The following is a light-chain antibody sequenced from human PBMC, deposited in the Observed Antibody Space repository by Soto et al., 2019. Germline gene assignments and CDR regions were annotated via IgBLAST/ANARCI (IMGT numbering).Light chain of an antibody. CDR1: GSSIGTNT. Sequence: VLTQPPSASGTPGQRVTISCSGSGSSIGTNTVNWYRQLPGTTPKLLIYGDNQRPSGVPDRFSGSKSGTSASLAISGLQSEDEAEYYCAAWDGSLNNVLFGGGTQLTVL. CDR2: GDN. J-gene: IGLJ2*01. CDR3: AAWDGSLNNVL. V-gene: IGLV1-44*01.